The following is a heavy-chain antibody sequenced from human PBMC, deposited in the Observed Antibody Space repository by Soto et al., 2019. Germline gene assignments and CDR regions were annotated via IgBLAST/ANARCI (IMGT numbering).Heavy chain of an antibody. CDR1: GYTFTSYY. Sequence: QVQLVQSGAEVKKPGASVKVSCKASGYTFTSYYMHWVRQAPGQGLEWMGIINPSGGSTSYAQKFQGRVTMTRDTSTSTVFMVLSSLRSEDTAVYYCARCVVVPAATPERSYYYYYYGMDVWGQGTTFTVSS. CDR2: INPSGGST. D-gene: IGHD2-2*01. V-gene: IGHV1-46*01. CDR3: ARCVVVPAATPERSYYYYYYGMDV. J-gene: IGHJ6*02.